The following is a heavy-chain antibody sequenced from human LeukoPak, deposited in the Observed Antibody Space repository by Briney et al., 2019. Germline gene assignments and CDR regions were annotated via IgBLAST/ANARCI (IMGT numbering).Heavy chain of an antibody. Sequence: PSEILSLTCTVSGYSITSGYSWAWIRQPPEKVLEWIGSIYHSGSAYYNPSLKSRVTISVDTSKNQFSLKLSSVTAADTAVYYCVRYCSSTTCYTRAVDYWGQGTLVTVSS. V-gene: IGHV4-38-2*02. CDR3: VRYCSSTTCYTRAVDY. J-gene: IGHJ4*02. CDR1: GYSITSGYS. D-gene: IGHD2-2*02. CDR2: IYHSGSA.